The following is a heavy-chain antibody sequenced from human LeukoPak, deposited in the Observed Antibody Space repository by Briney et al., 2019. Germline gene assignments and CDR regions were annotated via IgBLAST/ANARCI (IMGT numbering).Heavy chain of an antibody. J-gene: IGHJ5*02. CDR1: GFTFSNYW. CDR3: ARGYFYGSWSNWFDP. CDR2: IKQDGSER. Sequence: GGSLRLSCVASGFTFSNYWMNWVRQAPGKGLEWMANIKQDGSERYYVGSVKGRFTISRDIANNSLYLQMNSLRAEDTAVYYCARGYFYGSWSNWFDPWGQGTLVTVSS. V-gene: IGHV3-7*01. D-gene: IGHD3-10*01.